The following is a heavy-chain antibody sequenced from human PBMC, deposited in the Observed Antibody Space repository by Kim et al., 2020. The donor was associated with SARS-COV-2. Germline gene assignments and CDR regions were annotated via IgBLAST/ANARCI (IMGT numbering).Heavy chain of an antibody. D-gene: IGHD3-3*01. CDR3: ARVITIFGVPFSARYYYMDV. J-gene: IGHJ6*03. CDR1: GGSSSGYH. CDR2: INQSGTT. Sequence: SETLSLTCGVYGGSSSGYHWTWIRQAPGKGLEWIGDINQSGTTRCSPSLKSRLTMSIDMSRSQFSLRMTSVTAADTAVYYCARVITIFGVPFSARYYYMDVWGKGTTVTVS. V-gene: IGHV4-34*01.